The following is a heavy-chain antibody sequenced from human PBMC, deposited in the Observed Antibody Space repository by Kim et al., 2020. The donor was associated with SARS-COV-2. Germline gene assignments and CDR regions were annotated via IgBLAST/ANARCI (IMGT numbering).Heavy chain of an antibody. J-gene: IGHJ4*02. D-gene: IGHD5-18*01. CDR3: ARGKGGYSYGYAHFDY. V-gene: IGHV3-30*07. Sequence: SVKGRFTNSRDNSKNTLYLQMNSLRAEDTAGYYWARGKGGYSYGYAHFDYWGQGTLVTVSS.